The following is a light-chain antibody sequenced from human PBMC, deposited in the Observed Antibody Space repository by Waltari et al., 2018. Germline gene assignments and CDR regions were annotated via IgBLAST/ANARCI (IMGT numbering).Light chain of an antibody. CDR3: MQAIQART. V-gene: IGKV2-28*01. CDR2: LGS. CDR1: QGPLHSKGNYS. J-gene: IGKJ1*01. Sequence: DIVMTQSPLSLPVTPGEPAPLSSRPRQGPLHSKGNYSLNWYLQKPGQSPQVLIYLGSNRASGVPDRFSGSGSGTDFTLKISRVEAEDVGVYYCMQAIQARTFGQGTKVEVK.